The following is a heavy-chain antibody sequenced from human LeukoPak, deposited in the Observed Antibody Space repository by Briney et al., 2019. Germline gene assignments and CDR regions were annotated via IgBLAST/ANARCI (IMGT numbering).Heavy chain of an antibody. CDR3: ARVPYSSGWYDY. V-gene: IGHV1-2*02. J-gene: IGHJ4*02. Sequence: ASVKVSCKASGYTFTGYYMHWVRQAPGQGLEWMGWINPNSGGTNYAQKFQGRVTMTRDTSISTAYMELSRLRSDDTAVYYCARVPYSSGWYDYWGQGNLVTVSS. CDR2: INPNSGGT. CDR1: GYTFTGYY. D-gene: IGHD6-19*01.